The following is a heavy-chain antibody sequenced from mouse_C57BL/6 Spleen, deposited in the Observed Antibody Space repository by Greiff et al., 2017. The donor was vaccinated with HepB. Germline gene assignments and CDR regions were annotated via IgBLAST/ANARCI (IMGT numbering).Heavy chain of an antibody. D-gene: IGHD3-3*01. CDR1: GFTFTDYY. CDR2: IRNKANGYTT. CDR3: ARYGTGETKWYFDV. V-gene: IGHV7-3*01. J-gene: IGHJ1*03. Sequence: EVKLMESGGGLVQPGGSLSLSCAASGFTFTDYYMSWVRQPPGKALEWLGFIRNKANGYTTEYSASVKGRFTISRDNSQSILYLQMNALRAEDSATYYGARYGTGETKWYFDVWGTGTTVTVSS.